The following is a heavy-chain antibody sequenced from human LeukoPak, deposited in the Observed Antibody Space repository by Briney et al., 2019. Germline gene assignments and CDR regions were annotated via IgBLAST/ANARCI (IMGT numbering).Heavy chain of an antibody. CDR2: ISGSGGST. CDR1: GFTFSTYA. D-gene: IGHD3-9*01. J-gene: IGHJ6*03. V-gene: IGHV3-23*01. Sequence: PGGSLRLSCAASGFTFSTYAMNWVRQAPGKGLEWVSAISGSGGSTYYADSVKGRFTISGDNSKNTLYLQMNSLRAEDTAVYYCATPLTGYNYYYYMDVWGKGTTATVSS. CDR3: ATPLTGYNYYYYMDV.